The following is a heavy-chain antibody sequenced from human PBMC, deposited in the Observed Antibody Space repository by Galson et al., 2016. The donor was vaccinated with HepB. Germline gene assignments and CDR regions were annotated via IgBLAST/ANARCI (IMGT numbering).Heavy chain of an antibody. J-gene: IGHJ6*03. V-gene: IGHV3-53*01. Sequence: SLRLSCAASGFSVSRNYMTWVRLAPGKGLEWVSSIYSDGRTYYADSVKGRFTISRDNSKNTLFLQMNGLRADDTAVYYCARDIYEGAMDVWGKGTTVTVSS. CDR2: IYSDGRT. CDR3: ARDIYEGAMDV. CDR1: GFSVSRNY. D-gene: IGHD5/OR15-5a*01.